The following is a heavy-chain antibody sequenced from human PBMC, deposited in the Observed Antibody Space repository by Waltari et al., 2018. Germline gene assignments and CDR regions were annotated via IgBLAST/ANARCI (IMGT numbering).Heavy chain of an antibody. D-gene: IGHD3-3*01. CDR1: GCTFTGYY. Sequence: QVQLVRSCAEVTQPGHSVKFFCKPSGCTFTGYYMPWMRQGPAHGLEWMGRKKPNRGGTNYAQKFQGSVTMTRDTSISTAYMALSRLRSEDTAVYYCATDLLGSGPFSSGDYYFDYWGQGTLVTVSS. CDR3: ATDLLGSGPFSSGDYYFDY. CDR2: KKPNRGGT. J-gene: IGHJ4*02. V-gene: IGHV1-2*06.